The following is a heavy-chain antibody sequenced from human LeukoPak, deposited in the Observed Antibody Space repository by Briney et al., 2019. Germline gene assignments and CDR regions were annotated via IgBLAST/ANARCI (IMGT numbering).Heavy chain of an antibody. CDR3: VRGNSARWFFDC. J-gene: IGHJ4*02. V-gene: IGHV5-51*01. CDR1: GYTIGSFGSYW. Sequence: GESLKISCKGSGYTIGSFGSYWIAWVRRMPGKGLEWMGSIYPIDSDTRYNPSFEGQVTVSVDRSISTAYLQWSSLKASDTAMYYCVRGNSARWFFDCWGQGSLLTVSS. CDR2: IYPIDSDT. D-gene: IGHD3-9*01.